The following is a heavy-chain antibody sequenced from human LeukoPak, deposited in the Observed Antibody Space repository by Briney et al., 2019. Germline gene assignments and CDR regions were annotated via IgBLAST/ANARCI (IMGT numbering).Heavy chain of an antibody. V-gene: IGHV3-11*01. Sequence: GGSLRLSCAASGFTFSDYYMSWIRQAPGKGLEWVSYISSSGSTIYYADSVKGRFTISRDNAKNSLYLQMNSLRAEDTAVYYCARDKQWLLPGSYYYYGMDVWGQGTTVTVSS. CDR1: GFTFSDYY. D-gene: IGHD6-19*01. J-gene: IGHJ6*02. CDR3: ARDKQWLLPGSYYYYGMDV. CDR2: ISSSGSTI.